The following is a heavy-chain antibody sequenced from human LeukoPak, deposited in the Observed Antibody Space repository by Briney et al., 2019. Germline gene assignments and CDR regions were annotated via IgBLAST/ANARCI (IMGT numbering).Heavy chain of an antibody. J-gene: IGHJ6*03. Sequence: SETLSLTCTVSGGSISSYYWSWIRQPPGKGLGWIGYIYYSGSTNYNPSLKSRVTISVDTSKNQFSLKLSSVTAADTAVYYCARAVRGYCSSTSCLRDLDYYYMDVWGKGTTVTVSS. CDR3: ARAVRGYCSSTSCLRDLDYYYMDV. CDR2: IYYSGST. CDR1: GGSISSYY. V-gene: IGHV4-59*01. D-gene: IGHD2-2*01.